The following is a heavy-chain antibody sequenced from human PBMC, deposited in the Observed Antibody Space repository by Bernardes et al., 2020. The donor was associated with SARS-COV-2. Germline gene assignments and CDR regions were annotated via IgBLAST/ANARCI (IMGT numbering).Heavy chain of an antibody. CDR3: VRAVWGIWYFDL. D-gene: IGHD3-16*01. CDR2: INYSGST. Sequence: SETLSLTCAVYGGSLSGYYWNWIRQPPGKGLEWIGEINYSGSTNYNPSLKSQVTISIDTSKNQLSLKLSSVTAADTAVYYCVRAVWGIWYFDLWGRGTLVTVSS. J-gene: IGHJ2*01. V-gene: IGHV4-34*01. CDR1: GGSLSGYY.